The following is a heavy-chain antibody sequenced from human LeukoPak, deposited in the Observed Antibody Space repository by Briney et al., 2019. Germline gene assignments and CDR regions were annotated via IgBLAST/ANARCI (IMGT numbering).Heavy chain of an antibody. CDR3: AGVGCSSTSCSTNYGMDV. D-gene: IGHD2-2*02. Sequence: SETLSLTCTVSGGSISSYYWSWIRQPPGKGLEWIGHIYYSGGTNYNPSLKSRVTISVDTSKNQFSLKVSSVTAADTAVYYCAGVGCSSTSCSTNYGMDVWGQGTTVTVSS. V-gene: IGHV4-59*01. J-gene: IGHJ6*02. CDR1: GGSISSYY. CDR2: IYYSGGT.